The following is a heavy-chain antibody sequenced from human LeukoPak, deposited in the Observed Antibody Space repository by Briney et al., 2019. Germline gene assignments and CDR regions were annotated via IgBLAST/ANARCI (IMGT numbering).Heavy chain of an antibody. J-gene: IGHJ4*02. D-gene: IGHD2-21*01. CDR1: GGSISSYY. V-gene: IGHV4-59*01. CDR2: IYYSGST. Sequence: PSETLSLTCTVSGGSISSYYWSWIRQPPGKGLEWIGYIYYSGSTNYNPSLKSRVTISVDTSKNQFSLKLSSVTAADTAVYYCARVGGLVWSGGDSWGQGTLVTVSS. CDR3: ARVGGLVWSGGDS.